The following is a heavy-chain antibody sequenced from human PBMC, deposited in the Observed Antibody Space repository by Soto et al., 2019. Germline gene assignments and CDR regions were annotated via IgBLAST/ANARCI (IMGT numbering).Heavy chain of an antibody. Sequence: QVQLQESGPGLVKPLGTLSLTCAVSDGFISSSNYWSWVRQPPGKGLEWIGQVYHNGGPSYNPSLRSRVTMSIDKSKNQFSLNLSAVTAADTAVYFCVRHGGRLFDYWGPGHLVTVSS. CDR1: DGFISSSNY. D-gene: IGHD2-15*01. J-gene: IGHJ4*02. CDR2: VYHNGGP. CDR3: VRHGGRLFDY. V-gene: IGHV4-4*02.